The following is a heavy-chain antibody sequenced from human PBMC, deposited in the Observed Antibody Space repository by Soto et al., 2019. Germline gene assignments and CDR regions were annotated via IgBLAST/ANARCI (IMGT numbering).Heavy chain of an antibody. CDR3: ARVLYYGFWSGPFFAP. D-gene: IGHD3-3*01. J-gene: IGHJ5*02. CDR1: GGSFSGYY. Sequence: SETLSLTCAVYGGSFSGYYWSWIRQPPGKGLEWIGEINHSGSTNYNPSVKSRVTISVDTSKNQFSLKLGSVTAADTAVYYCARVLYYGFWSGPFFAPWGQGTLVTVSS. V-gene: IGHV4-34*01. CDR2: INHSGST.